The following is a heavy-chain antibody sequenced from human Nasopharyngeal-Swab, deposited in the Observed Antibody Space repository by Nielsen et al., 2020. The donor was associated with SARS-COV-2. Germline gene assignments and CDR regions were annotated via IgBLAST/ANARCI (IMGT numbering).Heavy chain of an antibody. CDR1: GYTFTSYD. Sequence: ASVKVSCKASGYTFTSYDINWVRQATGQGLEWMGWMNPNNGNTNYAQKLQGRVTMTTDTSTSTAYMELRSLRSDDTAVYYCAREPPLGYCSSTSCPGWFDPWGQGTLVTVSS. D-gene: IGHD2-2*01. CDR3: AREPPLGYCSSTSCPGWFDP. V-gene: IGHV1-18*01. J-gene: IGHJ5*02. CDR2: MNPNNGNT.